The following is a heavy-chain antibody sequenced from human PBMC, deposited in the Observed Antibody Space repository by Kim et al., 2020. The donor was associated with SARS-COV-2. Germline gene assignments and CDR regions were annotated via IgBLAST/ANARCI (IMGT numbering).Heavy chain of an antibody. D-gene: IGHD1-26*01. V-gene: IGHV3-33*06. J-gene: IGHJ5*02. CDR3: AKDGGSYDLPTNWFDP. CDR1: GFTFSSYG. CDR2: IWYDGSNK. Sequence: GGSLRLSCAASGFTFSSYGMHWVRQAPGKGLEWVAAIWYDGSNKYYADSVKGRFTISRDNSKNTLYLQMNSLRAEDTAVYYCAKDGGSYDLPTNWFDPWG.